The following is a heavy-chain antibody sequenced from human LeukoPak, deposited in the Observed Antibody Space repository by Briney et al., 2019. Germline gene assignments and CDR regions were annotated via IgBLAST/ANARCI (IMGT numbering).Heavy chain of an antibody. CDR1: GFTFSSYW. CDR3: ARLGSNYYYYMDV. J-gene: IGHJ6*03. CDR2: IKQDGSEK. D-gene: IGHD2-8*01. V-gene: IGHV3-7*01. Sequence: PGGSLRLSCVASGFTFSSYWMSWVRQAPGKGLEWVANIKQDGSEKYYVDSVKGRFTISRDNAKNSLYLQMNSLRAEDTAVYYCARLGSNYYYYMDVWGKGTTVTVSS.